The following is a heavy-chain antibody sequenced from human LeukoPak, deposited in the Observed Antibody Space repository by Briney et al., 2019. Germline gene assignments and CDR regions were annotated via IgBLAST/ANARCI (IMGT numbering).Heavy chain of an antibody. Sequence: GGSLRLSCAASGFTFSSYAMHWVRQAPGKGLEWVAVISYDGSNKYYADSVKGRFTISRDNSKNTLYLQMNSLRAEDTAVYYCARAVGSYYDSSGYYYHSWFDPWGQGTLVTVSS. CDR3: ARAVGSYYDSSGYYYHSWFDP. CDR1: GFTFSSYA. CDR2: ISYDGSNK. V-gene: IGHV3-30*01. D-gene: IGHD3-22*01. J-gene: IGHJ5*02.